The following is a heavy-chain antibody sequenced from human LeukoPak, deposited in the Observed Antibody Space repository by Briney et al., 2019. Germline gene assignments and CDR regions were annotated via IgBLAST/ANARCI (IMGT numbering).Heavy chain of an antibody. CDR1: GFIFSRCG. D-gene: IGHD3-10*01. CDR2: IQYDGSEM. Sequence: GGSLRLSCAASGFIFSRCGMHWVRQAPGKGLEWVAFIQYDGSEMAYADSVKGRFTISRDNAKNSLYLQMNSLRPEDTAVYYCASGSYFDYWGQGTLVTVPS. CDR3: ASGSYFDY. V-gene: IGHV3-30*02. J-gene: IGHJ4*02.